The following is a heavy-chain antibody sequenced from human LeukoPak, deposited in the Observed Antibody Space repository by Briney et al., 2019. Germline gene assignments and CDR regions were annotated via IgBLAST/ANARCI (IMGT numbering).Heavy chain of an antibody. Sequence: PGGSLRLSCAASGFTFSSYWMSWVRQAPGKGLEWVANIKQDGSEKYYVDSVKGRFTISRDNAKNSLYLQMNSLRSEDTAVYYCARTIHPWDYDFWSGFDYWGQGTLVTVSS. V-gene: IGHV3-7*03. CDR3: ARTIHPWDYDFWSGFDY. J-gene: IGHJ4*02. D-gene: IGHD3-3*01. CDR1: GFTFSSYW. CDR2: IKQDGSEK.